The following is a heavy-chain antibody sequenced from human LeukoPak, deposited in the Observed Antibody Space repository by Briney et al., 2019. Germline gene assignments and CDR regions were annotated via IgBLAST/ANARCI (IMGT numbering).Heavy chain of an antibody. CDR2: IYSGGST. J-gene: IGHJ4*02. V-gene: IGHV3-66*01. CDR1: GFTVRSNY. Sequence: PGGSLRLSCAASGFTVRSNYMSWVRHAPGKGLEWVSLIYSGGSTYYADSAKGRFTISRDNSKNTVYLQMNRLRAEDTAVYYCARDYFDNSGYLAYWGQGTLVTVSS. CDR3: ARDYFDNSGYLAY. D-gene: IGHD3-9*01.